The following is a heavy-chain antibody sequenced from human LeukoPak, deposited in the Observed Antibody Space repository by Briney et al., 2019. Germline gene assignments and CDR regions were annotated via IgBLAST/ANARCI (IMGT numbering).Heavy chain of an antibody. CDR1: GGSISSGGYS. V-gene: IGHV4-30-2*01. J-gene: IGHJ5*02. CDR2: IYHSGST. Sequence: SQTLSLTCAVSGGSISSGGYSWSWIRQPPGKGLEWIGYIYHSGSTYYNPSPKSRVTISVDRSKNQFSLKLSSVTAADTAVYCCARRERRLGGLDWFDPWGQGTLVTVSS. D-gene: IGHD6-25*01. CDR3: ARRERRLGGLDWFDP.